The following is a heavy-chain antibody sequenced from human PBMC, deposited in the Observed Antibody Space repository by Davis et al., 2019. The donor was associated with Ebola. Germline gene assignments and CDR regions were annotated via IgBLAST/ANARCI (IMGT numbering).Heavy chain of an antibody. CDR3: ARGRGRFGELIKNWFDP. J-gene: IGHJ5*02. CDR2: IRTYDGNT. V-gene: IGHV1-18*04. Sequence: ASVKVSCKTSGYTFINYGITWVRQAPGQGLEWLGWIRTYDGNTNYAQKLQDRVTMTWNTSISTAYMELSSLRSEDTAVYYCARGRGRFGELIKNWFDPWGQGTLVTVSS. CDR1: GYTFINYG. D-gene: IGHD3-10*01.